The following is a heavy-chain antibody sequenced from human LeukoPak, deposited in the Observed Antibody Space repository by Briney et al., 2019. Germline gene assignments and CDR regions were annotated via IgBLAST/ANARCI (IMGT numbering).Heavy chain of an antibody. V-gene: IGHV3-9*01. D-gene: IGHD3-3*01. CDR3: AKDMAPRPTYFWSGYGFAC. Sequence: PGGSLRLSCAGSGFTFDDYAMHWVRQAPGKGLEWVSGVSWDSGSIGYADSVEGRFTISRDNAKNSLYLQMNSLRDNDTAFYYCAKDMAPRPTYFWSGYGFACWGQGTLVTVSS. J-gene: IGHJ4*02. CDR2: VSWDSGSI. CDR1: GFTFDDYA.